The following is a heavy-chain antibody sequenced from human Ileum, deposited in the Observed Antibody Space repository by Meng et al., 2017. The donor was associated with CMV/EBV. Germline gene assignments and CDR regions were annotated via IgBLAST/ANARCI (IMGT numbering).Heavy chain of an antibody. D-gene: IGHD2-21*01. CDR2: INHSGTA. CDR3: AGLSCTRISCYRKPLDY. V-gene: IGHV4-34*01. J-gene: IGHJ4*02. CDR1: GGSFSDYF. Sequence: GSLRLSCAVSGGSFSDYFWSWIRQTPGKGLEWIGDINHSGTANYNPSLRSRVSISVDTSKNPFSLTLNTVTAADTGLYYCAGLSCTRISCYRKPLDYWGQGTLVTVSS.